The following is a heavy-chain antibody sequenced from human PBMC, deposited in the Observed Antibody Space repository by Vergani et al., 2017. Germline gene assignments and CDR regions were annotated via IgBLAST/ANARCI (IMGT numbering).Heavy chain of an antibody. V-gene: IGHV4-61*01. CDR1: GGSISSSNW. J-gene: IGHJ5*02. CDR3: ARLVAGTTLNWFDP. CDR2: IYYSGST. D-gene: IGHD6-19*01. Sequence: QVQLQESGPGLVKPSGTLSLTCAVSGGSISSSNWWSWIRQPPGKGLEWIGYIYYSGSTNYNPSLKSRVTISVDTSKNQFSLKLSSVTAADTAVYYCARLVAGTTLNWFDPWGQGTLVTVSS.